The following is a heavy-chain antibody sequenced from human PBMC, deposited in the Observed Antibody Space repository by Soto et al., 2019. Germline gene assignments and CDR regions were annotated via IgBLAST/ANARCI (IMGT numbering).Heavy chain of an antibody. J-gene: IGHJ6*03. CDR2: IKQDGSEK. CDR3: ARDVGYFDWLLWEDYYYYYYMDV. V-gene: IGHV3-7*01. D-gene: IGHD3-9*01. CDR1: GFTFSSYW. Sequence: GGSLRLSCAASGFTFSSYWMSWVRQAPGKGLEWVANIKQDGSEKYYVDSVKGRFTISRDNAKNSLYLQMNSLRAEDTAVYYCARDVGYFDWLLWEDYYYYYYMDVWGKGTTVTVSS.